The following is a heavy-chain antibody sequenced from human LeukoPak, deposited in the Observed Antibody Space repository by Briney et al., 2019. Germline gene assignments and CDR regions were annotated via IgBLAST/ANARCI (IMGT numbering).Heavy chain of an antibody. CDR2: IWYDGNNK. CDR3: ARDMHMVRGVITYYFDY. D-gene: IGHD3-10*01. Sequence: GGSLRLSCAASGFTFSSYGMHWVRQAPGKGLEWVAVIWYDGNNKYYADSVKGRFTLSRDNSKNTLYLQMNSLRAEDTAVYYCARDMHMVRGVITYYFDYWGQGTLVTVSS. J-gene: IGHJ4*02. CDR1: GFTFSSYG. V-gene: IGHV3-33*01.